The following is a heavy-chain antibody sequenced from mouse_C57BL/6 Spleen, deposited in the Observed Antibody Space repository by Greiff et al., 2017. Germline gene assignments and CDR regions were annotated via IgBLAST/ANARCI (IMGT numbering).Heavy chain of an antibody. CDR2: IYPRSGNT. CDR1: GYTFTSYG. Sequence: QVQLQQSGAELARPGASVTLSCKASGYTFTSYGISWVKQRTGQGLEWIGEIYPRSGNTYYNEKFKGKATLTSDNAFSTAYIELRSLTSEDSAVYFCARSYSNYPYYFDYWGQGTTLTVSS. CDR3: ARSYSNYPYYFDY. V-gene: IGHV1-81*01. J-gene: IGHJ2*01. D-gene: IGHD2-5*01.